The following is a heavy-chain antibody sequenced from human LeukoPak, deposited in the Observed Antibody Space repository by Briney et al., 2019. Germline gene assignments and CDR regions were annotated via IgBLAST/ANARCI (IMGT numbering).Heavy chain of an antibody. CDR2: MNPNSGNT. D-gene: IGHD2-15*01. V-gene: IGHV1-8*01. Sequence: ASVKVSCKASGYTFTSYDINWVRQATGQGLEWMGWMNPNSGNTGYAQKFQGRVTMTRNTPISTAYMELSSLRSEDTAVYYCARGGYCSGGSCFNWFDPWGQGTLVTVSS. J-gene: IGHJ5*02. CDR3: ARGGYCSGGSCFNWFDP. CDR1: GYTFTSYD.